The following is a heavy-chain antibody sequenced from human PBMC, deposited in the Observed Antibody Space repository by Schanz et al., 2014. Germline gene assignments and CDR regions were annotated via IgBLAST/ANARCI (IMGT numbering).Heavy chain of an antibody. Sequence: QVQLVQSGAEVKKPGASVKVSCKASGYTFTSHGISWVRQAPGQGLEWMGWSTAYNGDTNYALKLQGRVTMTTDTSTGTAYMELRSLRSDDTALYYCTRGGYSYALSAFDIWGQGTMVTVSS. D-gene: IGHD5-18*01. CDR1: GYTFTSHG. CDR3: TRGGYSYALSAFDI. V-gene: IGHV1-18*01. CDR2: STAYNGDT. J-gene: IGHJ3*02.